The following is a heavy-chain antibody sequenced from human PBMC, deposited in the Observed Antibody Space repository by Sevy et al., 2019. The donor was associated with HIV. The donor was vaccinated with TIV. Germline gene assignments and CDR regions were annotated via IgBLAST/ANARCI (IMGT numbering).Heavy chain of an antibody. CDR3: ARDPRTAAARTRYFDY. CDR2: ISSSSSYI. CDR1: GFTFSSYS. D-gene: IGHD6-13*01. V-gene: IGHV3-21*01. Sequence: GGSLRLSCAASGFTFSSYSMNWVRQAPGKGLEWVSSISSSSSYIYDADSVKGRFTISRDNAKNSLYLQMNSLRAEDTAVYYCARDPRTAAARTRYFDYRGQGTLVTVSS. J-gene: IGHJ4*02.